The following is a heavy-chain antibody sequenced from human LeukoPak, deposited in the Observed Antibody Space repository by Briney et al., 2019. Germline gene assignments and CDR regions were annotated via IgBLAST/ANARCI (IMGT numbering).Heavy chain of an antibody. CDR2: IYYSGNT. CDR3: ARLAYSGWDYYYYGMDV. V-gene: IGHV4-59*01. CDR1: GGSISSYY. D-gene: IGHD6-19*01. Sequence: SETLSLTCIVSGGSISSYYWSWIRQPPGKGLEWIGYIYYSGNTNYNPSLKSRVTISIDTSKNQFSLKLSSVTAADTAVYHCARLAYSGWDYYYYGMDVWGQGTTVTVSS. J-gene: IGHJ6*02.